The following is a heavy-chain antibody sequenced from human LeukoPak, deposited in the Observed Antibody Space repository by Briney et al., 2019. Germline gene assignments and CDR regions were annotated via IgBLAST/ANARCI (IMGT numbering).Heavy chain of an antibody. V-gene: IGHV4-31*03. CDR3: ARGRGSYSDYFDY. CDR1: GGSISSGGYY. D-gene: IGHD1-26*01. J-gene: IGHJ4*02. Sequence: SETLSLTCTVSGGSISSGGYYWSWIRQHPGKGLEWIGYIYYSGSTYYNPSLKSRVTISADTSKNQFSLKLSSVTAADTAVYYCARGRGSYSDYFDYWGQGTLVTVSS. CDR2: IYYSGST.